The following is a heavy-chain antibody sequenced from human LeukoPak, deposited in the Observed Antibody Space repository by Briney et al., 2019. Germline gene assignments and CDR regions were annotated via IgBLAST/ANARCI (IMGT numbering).Heavy chain of an antibody. D-gene: IGHD3-10*01. J-gene: IGHJ4*02. V-gene: IGHV3-30*04. CDR2: ISYDGSNK. Sequence: PGRSLRLSCAASGFTFSSYAMHWVRQAPGKGLEWGAVISYDGSNKYYADSVKGRFTISRDNSKNTLYLQMNSLRAEDTAVYYCARGGVLLWFGELSPVDYWGQGTLVTVSS. CDR3: ARGGVLLWFGELSPVDY. CDR1: GFTFSSYA.